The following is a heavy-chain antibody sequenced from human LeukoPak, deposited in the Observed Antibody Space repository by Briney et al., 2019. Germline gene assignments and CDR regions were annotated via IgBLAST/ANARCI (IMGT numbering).Heavy chain of an antibody. J-gene: IGHJ4*02. D-gene: IGHD6-13*01. CDR1: GFTFSNYG. CDR3: AKVGASSWYRIDY. V-gene: IGHV3-30*18. CDR2: ISYDGTNE. Sequence: GGSLRLSCAASGFTFSNYGMHWVRQAPGKGLEWVALISYDGTNESYPDSVKGRFTISRGNSKNTLYLQMNSLRAEDTAVYYCAKVGASSWYRIDYWGQGTLVTVPS.